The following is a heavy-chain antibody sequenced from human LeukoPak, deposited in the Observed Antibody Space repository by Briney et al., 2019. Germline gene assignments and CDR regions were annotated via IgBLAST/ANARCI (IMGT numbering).Heavy chain of an antibody. Sequence: ASETLSLTCTVSGGSISSYYWSWIRQPPGKGLEWIGYIYYSGSTNYNPSLKSRVTISVDTSKNQFSLKLSSVTAADTAVYYCARHEAGLPFYYYYYGMDVWGQGTTVTVSS. CDR1: GGSISSYY. J-gene: IGHJ6*02. CDR2: IYYSGST. CDR3: ARHEAGLPFYYYYYGMDV. D-gene: IGHD5/OR15-5a*01. V-gene: IGHV4-59*08.